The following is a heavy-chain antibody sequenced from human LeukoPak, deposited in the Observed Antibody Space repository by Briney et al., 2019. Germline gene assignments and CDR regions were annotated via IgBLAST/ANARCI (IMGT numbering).Heavy chain of an antibody. D-gene: IGHD3-22*01. Sequence: PGGSLRLSCAASGFTFSSYSMNWVRQAPGKGLEWVSVIYSGGSTYYADSVKGRFAISRDNSKNTLYLQMNSLRAEDTAVYYCARRSPINYYDSSGPWSYFDYWGQGTLVTVSS. CDR2: IYSGGST. CDR1: GFTFSSYS. V-gene: IGHV3-53*01. CDR3: ARRSPINYYDSSGPWSYFDY. J-gene: IGHJ4*02.